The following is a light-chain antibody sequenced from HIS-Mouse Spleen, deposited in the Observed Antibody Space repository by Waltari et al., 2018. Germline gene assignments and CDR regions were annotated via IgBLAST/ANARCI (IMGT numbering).Light chain of an antibody. CDR2: AAS. CDR3: QQLNSYPPT. V-gene: IGKV1-9*01. J-gene: IGKJ1*01. CDR1: QGISSY. Sequence: DIQLTQSPSFLSASVGDRVTITCRASQGISSYLAWYQQKPGKAPKLLFYAASTLPSGVPSRFSGSGSGTEFTLTISSLQPEDFATYYCQQLNSYPPTFGQGTKVEIK.